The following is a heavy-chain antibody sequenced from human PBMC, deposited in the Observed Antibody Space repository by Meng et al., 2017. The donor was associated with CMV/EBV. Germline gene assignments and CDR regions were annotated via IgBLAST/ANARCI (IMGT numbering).Heavy chain of an antibody. V-gene: IGHV3-48*03. J-gene: IGHJ4*02. Sequence: GGSLRLSCAASGFTFSSYEMNWVRQAPGKGLEWVSYISSSGSTIYYADSVKGRFTISRDNAKNSLYLQMNSLRAEDTAVYYCARGWLRARIDYWGQGTLVTVSS. CDR1: GFTFSSYE. D-gene: IGHD5-18*01. CDR2: ISSSGSTI. CDR3: ARGWLRARIDY.